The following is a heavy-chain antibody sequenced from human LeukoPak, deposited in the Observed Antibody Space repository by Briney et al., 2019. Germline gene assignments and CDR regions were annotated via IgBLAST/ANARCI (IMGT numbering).Heavy chain of an antibody. CDR1: GFTFSDYY. J-gene: IGHJ4*02. V-gene: IGHV3-11*01. Sequence: PGGSLRLSCAASGFTFSDYYMSWIRQAPGKGLEWVSYISSSGSTIYYADSVKGRFTISRDNAKNSLYLQMNSLRAEDTAVYYCAREDYDILTGPYWGYWGQGTLVTVSS. CDR2: ISSSGSTI. CDR3: AREDYDILTGPYWGY. D-gene: IGHD3-9*01.